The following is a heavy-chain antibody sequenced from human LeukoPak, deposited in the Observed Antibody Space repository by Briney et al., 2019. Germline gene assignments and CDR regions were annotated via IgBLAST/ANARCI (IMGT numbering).Heavy chain of an antibody. CDR2: IIPIFGTA. V-gene: IGHV1-69*01. CDR3: ARDRVAVAGNLDY. J-gene: IGHJ4*02. Sequence: SVKVSRQAFGGTFSSYAISWVRQAPGQGLEWMGGIIPIFGTANYAQKFQGRVTITADESTSTAYMELSSLRSEDTAVYYCARDRVAVAGNLDYWGQGTLVTVSS. D-gene: IGHD6-19*01. CDR1: GGTFSSYA.